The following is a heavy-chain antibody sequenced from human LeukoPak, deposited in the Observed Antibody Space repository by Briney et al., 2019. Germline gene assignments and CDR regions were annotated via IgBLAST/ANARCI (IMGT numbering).Heavy chain of an antibody. CDR2: ISYDGSNK. CDR1: GFTFSSYG. D-gene: IGHD3-22*01. J-gene: IGHJ3*02. Sequence: GGSLRLSCAASGFTFSSYGMHWVRQAPGKGLEWVAVISYDGSNKYYADSVKGRFTISRDNSKNTLYLQMNSLRAEDTAVYYCARDSAYYDSSGYYYPAGAFDIWGQGTMVTVSS. CDR3: ARDSAYYDSSGYYYPAGAFDI. V-gene: IGHV3-30*03.